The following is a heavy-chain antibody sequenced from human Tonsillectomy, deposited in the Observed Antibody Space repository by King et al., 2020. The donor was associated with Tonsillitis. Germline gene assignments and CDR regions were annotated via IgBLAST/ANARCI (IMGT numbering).Heavy chain of an antibody. CDR2: VYYTGST. CDR1: GDSISSSSYF. V-gene: IGHV4-39*01. D-gene: IGHD1-1*01. Sequence: QLQESGPGLVRPSETLSLTCTVSGDSISSSSYFWGWIRQSPERGLEWIGSVYYTGSTYYNPSLESRVTLLVDTSKNQLSLNLTSVTAADTAVYFCARFQLGTADDWGQGTLVTVSS. CDR3: ARFQLGTADD. J-gene: IGHJ4*02.